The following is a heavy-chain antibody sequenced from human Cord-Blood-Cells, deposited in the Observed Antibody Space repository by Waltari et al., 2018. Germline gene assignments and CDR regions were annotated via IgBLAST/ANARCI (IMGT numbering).Heavy chain of an antibody. Sequence: QVQLQESGPALVKPSETLSLTCTVSGGSISSYSWSWIRPPPGTGLEWIGYIYYSGSTNDSPSIKSGVNISVATSSNQFSVKRSAVPATDTAVYYWARADSDNSSSWYNRIQGGFDPWGQGTLVTVSS. J-gene: IGHJ5*02. CDR1: GGSISSYS. CDR3: ARADSDNSSSWYNRIQGGFDP. V-gene: IGHV4-59*01. D-gene: IGHD6-13*01. CDR2: IYYSGST.